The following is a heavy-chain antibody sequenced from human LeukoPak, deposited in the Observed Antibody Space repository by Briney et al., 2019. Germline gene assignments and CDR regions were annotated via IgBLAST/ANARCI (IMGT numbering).Heavy chain of an antibody. D-gene: IGHD5-18*01. J-gene: IGHJ4*02. CDR1: GGSLSGYY. Sequence: SETLSLTCTVSGGSLSGYYWSWIRQRPGKGLEWIGYIFYSGSADYNPSLKSRVTISVDTSKNQFSLKLSSVTPADTAVYYCARDKQPGDNWGQGTLATVSS. CDR3: ARDKQPGDN. V-gene: IGHV4-59*01. CDR2: IFYSGSA.